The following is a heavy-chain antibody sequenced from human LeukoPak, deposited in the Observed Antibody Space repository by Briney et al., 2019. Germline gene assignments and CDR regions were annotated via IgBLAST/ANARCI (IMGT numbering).Heavy chain of an antibody. J-gene: IGHJ5*02. D-gene: IGHD2-2*01. Sequence: GGSLRLSCAASGFTFDDYAMHWVRQAPGKGLEWVSGISWNSGSIGYADSVKGRFTISRDNAKNSLYLQMNSLKTEDTAVYYCTTEPPMDFFVVLPAWGQGTLVTVSS. V-gene: IGHV3-9*01. CDR1: GFTFDDYA. CDR2: ISWNSGSI. CDR3: TTEPPMDFFVVLPA.